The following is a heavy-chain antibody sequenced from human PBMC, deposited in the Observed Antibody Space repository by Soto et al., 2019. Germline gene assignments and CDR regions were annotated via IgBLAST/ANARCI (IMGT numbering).Heavy chain of an antibody. J-gene: IGHJ4*02. CDR3: ARDRALYSGYSYGLLLS. V-gene: IGHV3-30-3*01. CDR2: ISYDGSNK. CDR1: GFTFSSYA. D-gene: IGHD5-18*01. Sequence: QVQLVESGGGVVQPGRSLRLSCAASGFTFSSYAMHWVRQAPGKGLEWVAVISYDGSNKYYADSVKGRFTISRDNSKNSLYLQRNSLRAEDTAVYYCARDRALYSGYSYGLLLSWGQGTLVTVSS.